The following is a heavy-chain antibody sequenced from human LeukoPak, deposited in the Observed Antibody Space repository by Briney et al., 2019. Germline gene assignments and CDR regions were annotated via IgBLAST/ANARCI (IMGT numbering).Heavy chain of an antibody. Sequence: PGGSLSLSCAASGFTFSSYWMYWVRQAPGKGLVWVSRINTDGSSTSYADSVKGRFTISRDNAKNPLYLQMNSLRAEDTAVYYCAGRRDGYNYVGYWGQATLVTVSS. V-gene: IGHV3-74*01. CDR1: GFTFSSYW. CDR3: AGRRDGYNYVGY. D-gene: IGHD5-24*01. CDR2: INTDGSST. J-gene: IGHJ4*02.